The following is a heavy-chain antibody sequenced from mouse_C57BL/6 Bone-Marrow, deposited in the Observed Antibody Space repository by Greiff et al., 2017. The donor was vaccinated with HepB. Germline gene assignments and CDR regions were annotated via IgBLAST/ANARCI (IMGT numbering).Heavy chain of an antibody. CDR3: ARQGKLRAWFAY. V-gene: IGHV1-53*01. J-gene: IGHJ3*01. CDR1: GYTFTSYW. D-gene: IGHD2-4*01. CDR2: INPSNGGT. Sequence: QVQLKQSGTELVKPGASVKLSCKASGYTFTSYWMHWVKQRPGQGLEWIGNINPSNGGTNYNEKFKSKATLTVDKSSSTAYMQLSSLTSEDSAVYYCARQGKLRAWFAYWGQGTLVTVSA.